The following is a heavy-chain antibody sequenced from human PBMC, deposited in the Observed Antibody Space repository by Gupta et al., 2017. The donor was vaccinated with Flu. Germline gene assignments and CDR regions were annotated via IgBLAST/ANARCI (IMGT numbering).Heavy chain of an antibody. D-gene: IGHD2-2*02. CDR3: ARVDNTRRVPYYFDY. V-gene: IGHV1-8*01. Sequence: ATGQGLEWMGWMNPNSGNTGYAQKFQGRVTMTRNTSISTAYMELSSLRSEDTAVYYCARVDNTRRVPYYFDYWGQGTLVTVSS. CDR2: MNPNSGNT. J-gene: IGHJ4*02.